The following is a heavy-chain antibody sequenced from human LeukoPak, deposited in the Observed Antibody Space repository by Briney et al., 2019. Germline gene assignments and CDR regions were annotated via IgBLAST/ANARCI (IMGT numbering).Heavy chain of an antibody. D-gene: IGHD4-17*01. CDR3: AKDHDYGDYSGIAGY. J-gene: IGHJ4*02. CDR2: ISYDGSNK. CDR1: GFTFSSYG. V-gene: IGHV3-30*18. Sequence: GGSLRLSCAASGFTFSSYGMHWVRQAQGQGREWVGVISYDGSNKYYADSVKGRFTISRDNSKNTLYLQMNSLKAEDTAVYYCAKDHDYGDYSGIAGYWGQGTLVTVSS.